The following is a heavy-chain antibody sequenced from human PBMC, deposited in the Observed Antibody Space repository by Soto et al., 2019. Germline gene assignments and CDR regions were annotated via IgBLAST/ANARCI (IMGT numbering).Heavy chain of an antibody. J-gene: IGHJ6*02. V-gene: IGHV4-30-2*01. Sequence: SETLSLTCAVSGGYISGGYYSWSWIRQPPGKGLEWIGFIYNSGSTYYNSSLKSRVTISVDRSKNHFFLNLTSVTAADTAVYYCARDHFGVKGYYYYGMDVWGQGTTVTVSS. D-gene: IGHD3-3*01. CDR3: ARDHFGVKGYYYYGMDV. CDR1: GGYISGGYYS. CDR2: IYNSGST.